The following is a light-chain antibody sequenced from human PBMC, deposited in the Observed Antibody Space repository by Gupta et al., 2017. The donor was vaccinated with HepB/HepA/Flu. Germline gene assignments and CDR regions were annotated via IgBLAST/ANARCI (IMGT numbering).Light chain of an antibody. CDR1: SSNVGRDN. Sequence: QPVLTQPPSASGTPGQRVAISCSGSSSNVGRDNVYWYRQLPGTAPELLLYNDNRRPSGIPDRLSGSKSGTTATLTISRVRSEDEADYYCQVWDSSLGPHVFGTGTRVTVL. CDR3: QVWDSSLGPHV. V-gene: IGLV1-47*02. J-gene: IGLJ1*01. CDR2: NDN.